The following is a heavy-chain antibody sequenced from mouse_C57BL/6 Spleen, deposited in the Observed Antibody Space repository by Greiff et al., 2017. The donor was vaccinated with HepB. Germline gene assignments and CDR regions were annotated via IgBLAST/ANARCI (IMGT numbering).Heavy chain of an antibody. CDR1: GFTFSDYG. CDR2: ISSGSSTI. D-gene: IGHD2-5*01. J-gene: IGHJ2*01. CDR3: ARRPGSNSLLDN. Sequence: EVMLVESGGGLVKPGGSLKLSCAASGFTFSDYGMHWVRQAPEKGLEWVAYISSGSSTIYYADTVKGRFTISRENAKNTLFLQMTSLRSEDTAMYYCARRPGSNSLLDNWGQGTTLTVSS. V-gene: IGHV5-17*01.